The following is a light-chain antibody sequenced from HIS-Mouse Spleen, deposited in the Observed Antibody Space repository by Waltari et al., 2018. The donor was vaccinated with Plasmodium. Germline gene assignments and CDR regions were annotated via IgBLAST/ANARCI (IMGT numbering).Light chain of an antibody. CDR1: QSFSSN. Sequence: EIVMTQSPATLSVSPGERATLSCRASQSFSSNLAWYQQKPGQAPRLLIYGASTRATGIPARFSGSGSGTEFTLTISSLQSEDVAVYYCQQYNNWSFTFGPGTKVDIK. CDR3: QQYNNWSFT. J-gene: IGKJ3*01. CDR2: GAS. V-gene: IGKV3-15*01.